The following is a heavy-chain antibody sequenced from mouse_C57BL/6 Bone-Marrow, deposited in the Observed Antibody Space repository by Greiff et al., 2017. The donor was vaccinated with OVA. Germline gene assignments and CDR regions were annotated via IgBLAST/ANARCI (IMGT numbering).Heavy chain of an antibody. D-gene: IGHD1-1*01. CDR3: AREDTTVVATFDY. Sequence: QVQLQQSGAELVRPGSSVKLSCKASGYTFTSYWMHWVKQRPIQGLEWIGNIDPSDSETHYNQKFKDKATLTVEKSSSPAYMQLSSLTSEDSAVYYGAREDTTVVATFDYWGQGTTLTVSS. CDR2: IDPSDSET. J-gene: IGHJ2*01. V-gene: IGHV1-52*01. CDR1: GYTFTSYW.